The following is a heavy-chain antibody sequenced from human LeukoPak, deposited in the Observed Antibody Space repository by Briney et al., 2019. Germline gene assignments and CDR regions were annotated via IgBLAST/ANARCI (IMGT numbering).Heavy chain of an antibody. J-gene: IGHJ5*02. CDR3: ARRGLVWFGDTFAFDP. Sequence: GASVKVSCKSSGYTFTSYDINWGRQATGQGLEWMGWMNPNSGNTGYAQKFQGRVTMTRNTSISTAYMELSSLRSEDTAVYYCARRGLVWFGDTFAFDPWGQGTLVTVSS. V-gene: IGHV1-8*01. D-gene: IGHD3-10*01. CDR1: GYTFTSYD. CDR2: MNPNSGNT.